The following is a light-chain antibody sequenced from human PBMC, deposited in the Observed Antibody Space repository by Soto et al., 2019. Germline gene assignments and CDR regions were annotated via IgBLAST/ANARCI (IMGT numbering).Light chain of an antibody. CDR2: DAS. J-gene: IGKJ4*01. V-gene: IGKV1-33*01. CDR1: QDISNY. CDR3: QQYKNPLLT. Sequence: DIQMTQSPSSLSASVGDRVTITCQASQDISNYLNWYQQKPGKAPKLLIYDASNLETGVPSRFSGSVSGTDFTFTISGLQPEDTATYYCQQYKNPLLTFGGGTKVEIK.